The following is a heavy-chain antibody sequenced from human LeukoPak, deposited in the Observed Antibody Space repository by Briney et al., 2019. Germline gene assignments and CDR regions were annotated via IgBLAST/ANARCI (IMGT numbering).Heavy chain of an antibody. CDR3: ARQIAAAGFYYFDY. CDR2: IYYSGST. D-gene: IGHD6-13*01. Sequence: SETLSLTCTVSGGSISSSSYYWGWIRQPPGKGLEWIGSIYYSGSTYYNPSLKSRVTISVDTSKNQFSLKLSSVTAADTAVYYCARQIAAAGFYYFDYWGQGTLLTVSS. J-gene: IGHJ4*02. CDR1: GGSISSSSYY. V-gene: IGHV4-39*01.